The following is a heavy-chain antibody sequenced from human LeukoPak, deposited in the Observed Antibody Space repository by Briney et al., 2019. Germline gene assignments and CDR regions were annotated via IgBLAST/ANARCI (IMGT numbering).Heavy chain of an antibody. CDR3: ATQVAYQLDF. V-gene: IGHV4-4*02. J-gene: IGHJ4*02. CDR2: IHHSGMT. D-gene: IGHD2-2*01. CDR1: GGSFTENRW. Sequence: PSETLFLTCTVSGGSFTENRWWSWVRRPPGKGLEWIGEIHHSGMTNYIPSLKSRVTISVDTSKNQLSLEVNSVTAADTAVYYCATQVAYQLDFWGQGILVTVSS.